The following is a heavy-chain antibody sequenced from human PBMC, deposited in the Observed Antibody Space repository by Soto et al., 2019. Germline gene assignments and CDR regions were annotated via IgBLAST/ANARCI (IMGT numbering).Heavy chain of an antibody. V-gene: IGHV4-4*02. J-gene: IGHJ4*02. CDR1: GGSISNSNW. CDR2: IYHSGST. Sequence: SQTLSLTCAVSGGSISNSNWWSWVRQPPGKGLEWIGEIYHSGSTNYNPSLKSRVTISVDKSKNQFSLKLSSVTAADTSVYYCAKEGGLSGSYYISSSYYFDYWGQGNLVTVS. CDR3: AKEGGLSGSYYISSSYYFDY. D-gene: IGHD1-26*01.